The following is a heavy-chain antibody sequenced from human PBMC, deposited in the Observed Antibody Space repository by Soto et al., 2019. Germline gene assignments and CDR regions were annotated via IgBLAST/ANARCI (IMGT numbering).Heavy chain of an antibody. CDR1: GASIRSTDYY. V-gene: IGHV4-30-4*01. CDR3: VRAAREGAVAPHWFDR. D-gene: IGHD2-15*01. Sequence: SETLSLTCTVSGASIRSTDYYWSWIRQAPGKGLEWIGYVYYTGSTYYNPSLMSRLTISVDTSKNQFSLKLTSVTAAETAVYYCVRAAREGAVAPHWFDRWGQGTQVTVSS. J-gene: IGHJ5*02. CDR2: VYYTGST.